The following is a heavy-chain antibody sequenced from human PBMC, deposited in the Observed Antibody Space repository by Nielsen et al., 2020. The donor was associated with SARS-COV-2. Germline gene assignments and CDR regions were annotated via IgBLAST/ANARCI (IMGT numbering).Heavy chain of an antibody. Sequence: SETLSLTCVVYGGSFNGYFWSWIRQPPGEGLEWIGEINHSGNTNYKSSLKSRVSISVDTSNTQFSLRLTSVTAADTAMYYCARGRFGSEPRSFNWFGPWGQGTLVTVSS. D-gene: IGHD3-10*01. CDR2: INHSGNT. V-gene: IGHV4-34*01. CDR1: GGSFNGYF. J-gene: IGHJ5*02. CDR3: ARGRFGSEPRSFNWFGP.